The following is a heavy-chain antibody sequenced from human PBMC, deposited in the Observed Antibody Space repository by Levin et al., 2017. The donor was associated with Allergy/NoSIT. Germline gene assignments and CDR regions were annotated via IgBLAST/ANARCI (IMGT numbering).Heavy chain of an antibody. D-gene: IGHD3-9*01. CDR1: GFMFSNYA. J-gene: IGHJ5*02. CDR2: IWYDGITK. CDR3: ARDRGGQGSDWSLYNWFDP. Sequence: LSLTCAASGFMFSNYAMHWVRQAPGKGLEWVAIIWYDGITKYYADSVKGRFTISRDNSRNTLYVEMNSLRVEDTAIYYCARDRGGQGSDWSLYNWFDPWGQGTLVTVSS. V-gene: IGHV3-33*04.